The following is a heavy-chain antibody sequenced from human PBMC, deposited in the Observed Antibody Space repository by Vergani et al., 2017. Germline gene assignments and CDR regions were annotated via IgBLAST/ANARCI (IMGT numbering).Heavy chain of an antibody. V-gene: IGHV4-39*07. CDR3: ARREIAPGRRFDP. CDR2: IYYSGST. J-gene: IGHJ5*02. Sequence: QLQLQESGPGLVKPSETLSLTCTVSGGSISSSSYYWGWIRQPPGKGLEWIGSIYYSGSTYYNPSLKSRVTISVDTSKNQFSLKLSSVTAADTAMYYCARREIAPGRRFDPWGQGTLVTVSS. D-gene: IGHD1-14*01. CDR1: GGSISSSSYY.